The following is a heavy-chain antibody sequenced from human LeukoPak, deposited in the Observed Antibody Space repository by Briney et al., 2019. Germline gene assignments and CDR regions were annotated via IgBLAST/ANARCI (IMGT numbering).Heavy chain of an antibody. D-gene: IGHD3-10*01. Sequence: ASVKVSCKASGYTFTSYDINWVRQATGQGLEWMGWINTNTGNPTYAQGFTGRFVFSLDTSVSTAYLQISSLKAEDTAVYYCARELVLLWFGEINYYYYYMDVWGKGPRSPSP. CDR1: GYTFTSYD. J-gene: IGHJ6*03. CDR2: INTNTGNP. CDR3: ARELVLLWFGEINYYYYYMDV. V-gene: IGHV7-4-1*02.